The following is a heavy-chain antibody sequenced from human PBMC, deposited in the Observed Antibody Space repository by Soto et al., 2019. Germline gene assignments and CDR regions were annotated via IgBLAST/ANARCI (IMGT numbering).Heavy chain of an antibody. Sequence: ASVKVSCKASGGTFSSYTISWVRQAPGQGLEWMGRIIPILGIANYAQKFQSRVTITADKSTSTAYMELSSLRSEDTAVYYCARDGDDGTYWYFDLWGRGTLVTVSS. D-gene: IGHD4-17*01. CDR1: GGTFSSYT. J-gene: IGHJ2*01. V-gene: IGHV1-69*04. CDR3: ARDGDDGTYWYFDL. CDR2: IIPILGIA.